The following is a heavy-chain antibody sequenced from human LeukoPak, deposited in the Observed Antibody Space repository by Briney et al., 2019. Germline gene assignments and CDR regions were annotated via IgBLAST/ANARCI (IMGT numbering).Heavy chain of an antibody. D-gene: IGHD6-19*01. CDR1: GGTFSSYA. V-gene: IGHV1-69*05. Sequence: SVKVSCKASGGTFSSYAISWVRQAPGQGLEWMGGIIPIFGTANYAQKFRGRVTITTVESTSTAYMELISLRSEDTAVYYCARELTLQQWLVPGAFDIWGQGTMVTVSS. J-gene: IGHJ3*02. CDR3: ARELTLQQWLVPGAFDI. CDR2: IIPIFGTA.